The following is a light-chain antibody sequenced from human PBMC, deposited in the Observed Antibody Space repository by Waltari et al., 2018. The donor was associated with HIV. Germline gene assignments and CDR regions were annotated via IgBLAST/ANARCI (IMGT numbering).Light chain of an antibody. CDR2: SAS. V-gene: IGKV1-17*01. J-gene: IGKJ1*01. CDR1: QDIKNN. CDR3: LQLSGLPRT. Sequence: DIQMTQSPSSLSASVGDRVTITCRAGQDIKNNWGWYQQKPGKAPRRLIYSASTLHTGVSSRFRGGGSGTDFTLSIDGLQPEDAANYFCLQLSGLPRTFGQGT.